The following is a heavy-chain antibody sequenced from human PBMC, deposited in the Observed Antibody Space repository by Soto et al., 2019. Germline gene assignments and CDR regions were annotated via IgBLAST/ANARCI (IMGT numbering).Heavy chain of an antibody. Sequence: SETLSLTCTVSGGSISSGDYYWSWIRQPPGKGLEWIGYIYYSGSTYYNPSLKSRVTISVDTSKNQFSLKLSSVTATDTAVYYCARDPSAVDYGGSSLSIGHDYWGQGTLVTVS. CDR1: GGSISSGDYY. CDR2: IYYSGST. J-gene: IGHJ4*02. D-gene: IGHD2-15*01. V-gene: IGHV4-30-4*01. CDR3: ARDPSAVDYGGSSLSIGHDY.